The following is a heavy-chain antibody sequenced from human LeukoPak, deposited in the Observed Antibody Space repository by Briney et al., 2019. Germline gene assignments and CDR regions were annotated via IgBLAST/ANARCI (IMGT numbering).Heavy chain of an antibody. J-gene: IGHJ4*02. D-gene: IGHD2-15*01. CDR1: GFMFRSYA. CDR2: ISTSGGNT. Sequence: GGSLRLSCAASGFMFRSYAMNWVRQAPGKGLEWVSSISTSGGNTYYPDSVKGRFTISRDNSKNMLYLQMNSLRAEDTAVYYCARDQVVVTASRFDYWGQGTLVTVSS. V-gene: IGHV3-23*01. CDR3: ARDQVVVTASRFDY.